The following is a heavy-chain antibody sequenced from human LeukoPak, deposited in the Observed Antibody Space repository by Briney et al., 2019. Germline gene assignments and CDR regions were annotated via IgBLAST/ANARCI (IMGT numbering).Heavy chain of an antibody. CDR2: IRTTAEGAKYA. V-gene: IGHV3-48*02. Sequence: PGGSLRLSCATSGFSFTDYPMNWVRQAPGKWLEWISNIRTTAEGAKYAYYADSVKGRVTISRDDGKNTLYLHMNSLRDDDTAVYYCATDQRYAFDYWGQGILVTVSS. D-gene: IGHD3-9*01. CDR3: ATDQRYAFDY. J-gene: IGHJ4*02. CDR1: GFSFTDYP.